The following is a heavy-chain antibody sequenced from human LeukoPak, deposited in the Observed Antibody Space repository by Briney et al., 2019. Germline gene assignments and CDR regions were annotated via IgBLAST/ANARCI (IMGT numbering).Heavy chain of an antibody. J-gene: IGHJ4*02. V-gene: IGHV3-74*01. CDR3: ARRVFGGIDY. CDR2: INNDGSST. CDR1: GFTFSSYW. D-gene: IGHD3-3*01. Sequence: GGSLRLSCAASGFTFSSYWMHWVRQTPGEGLAWVAHINNDGSSTGYADSLKGQFTISRDNAKDTLYLQMNSLRVEDTAVYYCARRVFGGIDYWGQGTLVTVSS.